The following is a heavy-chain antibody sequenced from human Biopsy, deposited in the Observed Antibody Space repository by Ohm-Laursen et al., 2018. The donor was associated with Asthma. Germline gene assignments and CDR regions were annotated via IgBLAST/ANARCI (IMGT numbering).Heavy chain of an antibody. CDR1: GFTFRNFG. J-gene: IGHJ4*02. Sequence: RSLRLSCSASGFTFRNFGMHWVRQAPGKGLEWVALISSDVREWYADSVKGRSTISRDNSKNTLYLQMNSLRAEDTAVYYCAKEVFPGWELRRGPENWGQGTLVTVSS. CDR3: AKEVFPGWELRRGPEN. V-gene: IGHV3-30*18. D-gene: IGHD1-26*01. CDR2: ISSDVRE.